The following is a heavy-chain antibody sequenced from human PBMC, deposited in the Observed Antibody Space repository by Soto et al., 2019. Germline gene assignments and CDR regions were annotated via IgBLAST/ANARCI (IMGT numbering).Heavy chain of an antibody. D-gene: IGHD2-15*01. CDR3: ARLIVVVVAATPGWFDP. J-gene: IGHJ5*02. CDR1: GGSISSSSYY. Sequence: QLQLQESGPGLVKPSETLSLTCTVSGGSISSSSYYWGWIRQPPGKGLEWIGSIYYSGRTYYNPSLKSRVTISVDTSKNQFSLKLSAVTAADTAVYYCARLIVVVVAATPGWFDPWGQGTLVTVSS. V-gene: IGHV4-39*01. CDR2: IYYSGRT.